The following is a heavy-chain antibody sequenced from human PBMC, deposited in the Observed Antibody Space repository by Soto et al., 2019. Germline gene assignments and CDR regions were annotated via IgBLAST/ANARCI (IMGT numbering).Heavy chain of an antibody. Sequence: PGESLKISCKGSGYGFTSYWIGWVRQMPGKGLEWMGTIFPGDSDIRYSPPFQGQVTISVDKSISTAYLQWSSLKASDTATYFCARSSSSYHGSLDVWGQGTTVTVSS. CDR3: ARSSSSYHGSLDV. J-gene: IGHJ6*02. V-gene: IGHV5-51*01. D-gene: IGHD3-22*01. CDR1: GYGFTSYW. CDR2: IFPGDSDI.